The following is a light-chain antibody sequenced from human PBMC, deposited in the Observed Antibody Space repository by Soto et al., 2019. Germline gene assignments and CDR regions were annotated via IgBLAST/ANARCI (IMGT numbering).Light chain of an antibody. CDR1: KSISSW. Sequence: DIQMIQSPSTLSASVGDRITITCRASKSISSWLAWYQQKPGKAPKLLIYDASSLESGVPSRFSGSGSGTEFTLTISSLQPDDFATYYCQQYNSTPITFGQGTRLEIK. J-gene: IGKJ5*01. CDR2: DAS. CDR3: QQYNSTPIT. V-gene: IGKV1-5*01.